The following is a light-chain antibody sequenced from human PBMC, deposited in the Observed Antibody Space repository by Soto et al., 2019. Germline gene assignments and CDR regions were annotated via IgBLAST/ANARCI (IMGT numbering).Light chain of an antibody. CDR3: QQYYSTPYT. CDR2: WAS. V-gene: IGKV4-1*01. J-gene: IGKJ2*01. Sequence: DIVMTQSPDSLAVSLGERATINCKSSQSVLYSSSNKNSLTWYQQKPGQPPKLLIYWASTRESGVPDRFRGSGSGTDFTLTISSVQAEDVAVYYCQQYYSTPYTFGQGTKLEVK. CDR1: QSVLYSSSNKNS.